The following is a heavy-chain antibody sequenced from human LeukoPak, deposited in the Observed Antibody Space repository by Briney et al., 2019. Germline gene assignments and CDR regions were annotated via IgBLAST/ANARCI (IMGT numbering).Heavy chain of an antibody. Sequence: PGGSLRLSCAASGFIFSNYAMHWVRQAPGKGLVWVSRINSDGSSTSYADSVKGRFTISRDNAKNTLYLQMNSLRAEDTAVYYCARAPGTQDDYWGQGTLVTVSS. V-gene: IGHV3-74*01. CDR1: GFIFSNYA. J-gene: IGHJ4*02. CDR3: ARAPGTQDDY. CDR2: INSDGSST.